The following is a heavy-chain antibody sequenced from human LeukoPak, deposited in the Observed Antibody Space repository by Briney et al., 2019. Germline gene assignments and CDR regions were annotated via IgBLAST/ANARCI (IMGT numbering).Heavy chain of an antibody. Sequence: SETLSLTCTVSGGSISSYYWSWIRQPAGKGLEWIGRIYTSGSTKYNPSLKSRVTMSVDTSKNQFSLKLSSVTAADTAVYHCARGRPYQLLSYWFDPWGQGTLVTVSS. CDR1: GGSISSYY. D-gene: IGHD6-6*01. CDR2: IYTSGST. J-gene: IGHJ5*02. CDR3: ARGRPYQLLSYWFDP. V-gene: IGHV4-4*07.